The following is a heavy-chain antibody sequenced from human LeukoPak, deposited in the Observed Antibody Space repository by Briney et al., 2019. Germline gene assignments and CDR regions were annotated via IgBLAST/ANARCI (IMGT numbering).Heavy chain of an antibody. Sequence: GGSLRLSCAASGFTFDDYAMHWVRQAPGKGLEWVSGISWNSGSIGYADSVKGRFTISRDNAKNSLCLQMNSLRAEDTALYYCAKATMVRGVIITFFGFDYWGQGTLVTVSS. V-gene: IGHV3-9*01. CDR3: AKATMVRGVIITFFGFDY. CDR1: GFTFDDYA. J-gene: IGHJ4*02. D-gene: IGHD3-10*01. CDR2: ISWNSGSI.